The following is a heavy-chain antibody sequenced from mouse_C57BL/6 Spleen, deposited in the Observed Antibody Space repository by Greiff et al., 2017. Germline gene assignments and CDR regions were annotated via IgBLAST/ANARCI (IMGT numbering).Heavy chain of an antibody. D-gene: IGHD2-1*01. CDR3: ARALLYGNYDLYYFDY. Sequence: EVQRVESGGGLVKPGGSLKLSCAASGFTFSSYAMSWVRQTPEKRLEWVATISDGGSYTYYPDNVKGRFTISRDNAKNNLYLQMSHLKSEDTAMYYCARALLYGNYDLYYFDYWGQGTTLTVSS. V-gene: IGHV5-4*01. CDR1: GFTFSSYA. CDR2: ISDGGSYT. J-gene: IGHJ2*01.